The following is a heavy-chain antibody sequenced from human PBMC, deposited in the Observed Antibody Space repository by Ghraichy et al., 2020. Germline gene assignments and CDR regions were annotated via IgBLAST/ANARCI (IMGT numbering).Heavy chain of an antibody. J-gene: IGHJ4*02. CDR1: GATFSRGDFY. D-gene: IGHD3-10*01. Sequence: SQTLSLTCTVSGATFSRGDFYWSWIRQPPGKGLEWLGYMFSSGYTYYTPSLKSRLSMSRDTSKRQFSLRLSSVSAADTALYFCARAPINMIRGLSSAYFDFWGRGTLVTVSS. CDR2: MFSSGYT. V-gene: IGHV4-30-4*01. CDR3: ARAPINMIRGLSSAYFDF.